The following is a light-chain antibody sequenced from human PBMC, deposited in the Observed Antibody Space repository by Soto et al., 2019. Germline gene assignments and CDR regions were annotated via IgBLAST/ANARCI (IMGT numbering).Light chain of an antibody. V-gene: IGKV1-39*01. CDR1: QSIRTY. Sequence: DIQMTQSPSSLSASVGDRVTITCRASQSIRTYVNWYQQKPGKAPNVLIYAASRLQSGVPSRCSARGCGSDFTRSISRLRPEDFATYSCQQSSSAPHNLDQGSTL. J-gene: IGKJ2*01. CDR3: QQSSSAPHN. CDR2: AAS.